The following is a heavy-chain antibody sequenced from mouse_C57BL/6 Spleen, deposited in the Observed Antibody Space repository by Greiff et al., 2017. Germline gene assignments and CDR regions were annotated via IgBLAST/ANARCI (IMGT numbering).Heavy chain of an antibody. Sequence: QVQLQQSGAELVRPGTSVKVSCKASGYAFTNYLIEWVKQRPGQGLEWIGVINPGSGGTNYNEKFKGKATLTADKSSSTAYMQLSSLTSEDSAVYFCARGVYYDFDYWGQGTTRTVSS. CDR1: GYAFTNYL. V-gene: IGHV1-54*01. CDR3: ARGVYYDFDY. D-gene: IGHD2-4*01. CDR2: INPGSGGT. J-gene: IGHJ2*01.